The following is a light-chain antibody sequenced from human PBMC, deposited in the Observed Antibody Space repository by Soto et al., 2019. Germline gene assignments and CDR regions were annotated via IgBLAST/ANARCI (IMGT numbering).Light chain of an antibody. CDR1: QSVSSNY. CDR2: GAS. V-gene: IGKV3-20*01. CDR3: QQYENYWT. J-gene: IGKJ1*01. Sequence: EIVLTQSPGTLSLSPGERATLSCRTSQSVSSNYLAWYQQKPGQAPRLLIYGASNRATGIPDRFSGSGSGTEFTLTISNLQPDDFATYYCQQYENYWTFGQGTKVEIK.